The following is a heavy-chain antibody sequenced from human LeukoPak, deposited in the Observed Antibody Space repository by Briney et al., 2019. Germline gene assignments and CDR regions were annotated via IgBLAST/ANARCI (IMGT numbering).Heavy chain of an antibody. V-gene: IGHV3-23*01. J-gene: IGHJ5*02. D-gene: IGHD3-22*01. Sequence: GGSLRLSCAASGFTFSSYAMNWVRQAPGKGLAWVSSISGTGDNTCYADSVKGRFTISRDNSKNTLFLQMHSLRTEDTAIYYCAKTTTRSYYYDKTGSNWFDPWGQGTLVTVSS. CDR3: AKTTTRSYYYDKTGSNWFDP. CDR1: GFTFSSYA. CDR2: ISGTGDNT.